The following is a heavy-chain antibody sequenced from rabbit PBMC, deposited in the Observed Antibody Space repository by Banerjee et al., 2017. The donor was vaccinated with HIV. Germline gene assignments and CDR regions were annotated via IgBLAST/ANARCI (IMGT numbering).Heavy chain of an antibody. CDR2: INTSSGNT. D-gene: IGHD4-1*01. Sequence: QEQLEESGGGLVKPEGSLTLTCKASGFDFSSNAICWVRQAPGKGLEWIACINTSSGNTVYASWAKGRFTISKTSSTTVPLQMTSLTAADTATYFCARDLAGAIGWNFGLWGQGTLVTVS. J-gene: IGHJ3*01. V-gene: IGHV1S45*01. CDR3: ARDLAGAIGWNFGL. CDR1: GFDFSSNA.